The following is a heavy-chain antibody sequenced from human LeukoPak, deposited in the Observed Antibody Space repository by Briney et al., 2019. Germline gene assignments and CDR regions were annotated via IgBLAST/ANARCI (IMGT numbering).Heavy chain of an antibody. D-gene: IGHD1-20*01. CDR2: IIPIFGTA. J-gene: IGHJ6*03. V-gene: IGHV1-69*01. Sequence: SVKVSCKASGGTFSSYAISWVRQAPGQGLEWMGGIIPIFGTANYAQKFQGRVTITADESTSTAYMELSSLRSEDTAVYYCARDFGYNWNPYYYYYYMDVWGKGTTVTVSS. CDR3: ARDFGYNWNPYYYYYYMDV. CDR1: GGTFSSYA.